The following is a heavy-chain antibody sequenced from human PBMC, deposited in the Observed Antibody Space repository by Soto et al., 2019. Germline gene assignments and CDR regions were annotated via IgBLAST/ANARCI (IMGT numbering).Heavy chain of an antibody. D-gene: IGHD6-13*01. V-gene: IGHV4-34*01. Sequence: TLSLTCAVYGGSFSGYYWSWIRQPPGKGLEWIGEINHSGSTNYNPSLKSRVTISVDTSKNQFSLKLSSVTAADTAVYCCAITPPPRYSSSWYTYIDYWGQGTLVTVSS. J-gene: IGHJ4*02. CDR2: INHSGST. CDR3: AITPPPRYSSSWYTYIDY. CDR1: GGSFSGYY.